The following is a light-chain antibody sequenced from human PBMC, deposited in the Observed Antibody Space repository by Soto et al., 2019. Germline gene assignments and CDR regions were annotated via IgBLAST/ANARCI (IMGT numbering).Light chain of an antibody. CDR3: QHLKTFPMS. CDR1: QGISSF. CDR2: GAS. J-gene: IGKJ3*01. V-gene: IGKV1-9*01. Sequence: IQLTQSPSSLSASVGDRVTITCRASQGISSFLAWYQQKPGKAPNLLIYGASTLQNGVPSRFSGSGSGTDFTLTIGSLQPEELATYDCQHLKTFPMSVGPGNKGDI.